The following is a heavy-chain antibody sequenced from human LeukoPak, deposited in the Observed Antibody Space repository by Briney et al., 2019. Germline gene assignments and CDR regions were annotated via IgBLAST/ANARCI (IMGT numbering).Heavy chain of an antibody. CDR1: GFTFSTYA. J-gene: IGHJ4*02. D-gene: IGHD5-18*01. Sequence: GGSLRLSCAASGFTFSTYAMHWIRQAPGKGLEWVAVISYDGSNKDYADSVKGRFTISRDNSKDTLYLQMNSLRAEDTAVYYCASCRLWLQNGESAFDYWGQGTLVTVSS. CDR2: ISYDGSNK. V-gene: IGHV3-30-3*01. CDR3: ASCRLWLQNGESAFDY.